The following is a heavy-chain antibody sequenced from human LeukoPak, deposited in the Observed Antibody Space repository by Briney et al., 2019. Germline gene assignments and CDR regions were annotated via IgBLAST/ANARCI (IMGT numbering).Heavy chain of an antibody. CDR3: ARDLAWGAFDY. V-gene: IGHV3-23*01. J-gene: IGHJ4*02. CDR1: GISFTSYA. Sequence: GGSLRLSCAASGISFTSYAMTWVRQAPGKGLEWVSGISGSGDSTYYVDSVRGRFTISRDNSKNTLYLQMNSLRVEDTATYYCARDLAWGAFDYWGQGTLVTVSS. D-gene: IGHD7-27*01. CDR2: ISGSGDST.